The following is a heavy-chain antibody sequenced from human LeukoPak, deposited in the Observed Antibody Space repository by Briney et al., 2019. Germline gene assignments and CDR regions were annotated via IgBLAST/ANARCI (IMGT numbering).Heavy chain of an antibody. CDR3: ARVRIAAAGPTIPGYYFDY. CDR2: IIPIFGTA. J-gene: IGHJ4*02. D-gene: IGHD6-13*01. CDR1: GYTFTNYG. Sequence: ASVKVSCKASGYTFTNYGMNWVRQAPGQGLEWMGGIIPIFGTANYAQKFQGRVTITADESTSTAYMELSSLRSEDTAVYYCARVRIAAAGPTIPGYYFDYWGQGTLVTVSS. V-gene: IGHV1-69*13.